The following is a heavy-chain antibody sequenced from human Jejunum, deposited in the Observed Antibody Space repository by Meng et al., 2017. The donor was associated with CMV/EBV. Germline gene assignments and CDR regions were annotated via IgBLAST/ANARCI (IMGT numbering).Heavy chain of an antibody. J-gene: IGHJ5*02. CDR2: MRKKVNSYTT. V-gene: IGHV3-72*01. D-gene: IGHD1-26*01. Sequence: AASGLNFSDHDMGWGRQAPGKGREWVGRMRKKVNSYTTEYAESVKGRFSISREDSENLLFLQMNSLKTEDTAMYYCARSYSGSRFDPWGQGTLVTVSS. CDR3: ARSYSGSRFDP. CDR1: GLNFSDHD.